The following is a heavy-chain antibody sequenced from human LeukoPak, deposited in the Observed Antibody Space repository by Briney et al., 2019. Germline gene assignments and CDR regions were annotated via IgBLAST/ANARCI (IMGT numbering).Heavy chain of an antibody. CDR3: ARDLRDILTGYYIGFDY. V-gene: IGHV3-7*01. J-gene: IGHJ4*02. CDR2: IKQDGSEK. CDR1: GFTFSSYW. Sequence: PGGSLRLSCAASGFTFSSYWMSWVRQAPGKGLEWVANIKQDGSEKYYVDSVKGRFTISRDNAKNSLYLQMNSLRAEDTAVYYCARDLRDILTGYYIGFDYWGQGTLVTVSS. D-gene: IGHD3-9*01.